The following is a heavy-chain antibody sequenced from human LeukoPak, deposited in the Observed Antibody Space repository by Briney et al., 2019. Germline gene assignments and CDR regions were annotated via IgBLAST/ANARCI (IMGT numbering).Heavy chain of an antibody. J-gene: IGHJ3*02. Sequence: GASVKVSCKASGYTFTSYGISWVRQAPGQGLEWMGWINTNTGNPTYAQGFTGRFVFSLDTSVSTAYLQISSLKAEDTAVYYCVGIAVAEAFDIWGQGTMVTVSS. CDR1: GYTFTSYG. CDR2: INTNTGNP. CDR3: VGIAVAEAFDI. D-gene: IGHD6-19*01. V-gene: IGHV7-4-1*02.